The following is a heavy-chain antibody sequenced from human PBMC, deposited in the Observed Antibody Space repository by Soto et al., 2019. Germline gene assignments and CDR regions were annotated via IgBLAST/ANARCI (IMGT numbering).Heavy chain of an antibody. V-gene: IGHV3-66*01. J-gene: IGHJ3*02. CDR1: GFTVSSNY. CDR3: AREVRVRGFDFDI. CDR2: IYSGGNT. Sequence: GGSLRLSCAVSGFTVSSNYMNWVRQAPGKGLEWVSFIYSGGNTYYADSVKGRFTISRDNSKNMLYLQMNSLRVEDTAVYYCAREVRVRGFDFDIWGRGTMVTVSS. D-gene: IGHD3-3*01.